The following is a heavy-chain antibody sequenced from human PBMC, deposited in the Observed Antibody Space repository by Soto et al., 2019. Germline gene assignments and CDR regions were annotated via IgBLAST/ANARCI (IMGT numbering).Heavy chain of an antibody. CDR2: INHSGST. J-gene: IGHJ6*02. D-gene: IGHD3-3*01. CDR1: GGSFSGYY. Sequence: PSETLSLTCAAYGGSFSGYYWSWIRQPPGKGLEWIGEINHSGSTNYNPSLKSRVTISVDTSKNQFSLKLSSVTAADTAVYYCARGTLNYDFWSGYYSDYYYYGMDVWGQGTTVTVSS. V-gene: IGHV4-34*01. CDR3: ARGTLNYDFWSGYYSDYYYYGMDV.